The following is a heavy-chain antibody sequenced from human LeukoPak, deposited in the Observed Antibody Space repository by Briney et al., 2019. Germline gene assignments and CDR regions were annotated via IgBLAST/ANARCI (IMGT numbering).Heavy chain of an antibody. J-gene: IGHJ2*01. Sequence: SETLSLTCAVYGGSFSGYYWSWIRQPAGKGLEWIGRIYTSGSTNYNPSLKSRVTMSVDTSKNQFSLKLSSVTAADTAVYYCARDRSYYYDSSGYYGDWYFDLWGRGTLVTVSS. V-gene: IGHV4-4*07. CDR2: IYTSGST. CDR3: ARDRSYYYDSSGYYGDWYFDL. D-gene: IGHD3-22*01. CDR1: GGSFSGYY.